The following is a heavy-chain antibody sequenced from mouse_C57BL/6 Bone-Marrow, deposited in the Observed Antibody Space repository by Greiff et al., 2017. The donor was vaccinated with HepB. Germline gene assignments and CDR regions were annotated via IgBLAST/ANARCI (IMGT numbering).Heavy chain of an antibody. Sequence: EVQVVESGEGLVKPGGSLKLSCAASGFTFSSYAMSWVRQTPEKRLEWVAYISSGGDYIYYADTVKGRFTISRDNARNTLNLQMSSLKSEDTAMYYCTRGGLWFAYWGQGTLVTVSA. CDR3: TRGGLWFAY. CDR1: GFTFSSYA. V-gene: IGHV5-9-1*02. CDR2: ISSGGDYI. J-gene: IGHJ3*01.